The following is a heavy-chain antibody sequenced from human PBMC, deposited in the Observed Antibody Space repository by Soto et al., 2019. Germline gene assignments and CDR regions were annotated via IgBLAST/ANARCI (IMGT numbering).Heavy chain of an antibody. CDR1: GLTIRSYD. D-gene: IGHD2-2*01. CDR2: IGTAGDT. J-gene: IGHJ3*02. CDR3: ARVCSSTSCSADAFDI. Sequence: GGFLRLSSAASGLTIRSYDMHWVRQATGKGLEWVSAIGTAGDTYYPGSVKGRFTISRENAKNSLYLQMNSLRAGDTAVYYCARVCSSTSCSADAFDIWGQGTMVTVSS. V-gene: IGHV3-13*01.